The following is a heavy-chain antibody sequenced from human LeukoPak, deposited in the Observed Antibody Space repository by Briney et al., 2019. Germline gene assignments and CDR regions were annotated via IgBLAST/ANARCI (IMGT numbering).Heavy chain of an antibody. J-gene: IGHJ4*02. V-gene: IGHV3-66*01. D-gene: IGHD6-19*01. Sequence: GGSLRLSCAASGFSVSGHYMSWVRQAPGKGLGWVSVLYSGGDTYYADSVKGRFTISRDTSKNTLYLQMNGLRAEDTAVYYCARGNTGYSSAWGRDFDYWGQGTLVTVSS. CDR1: GFSVSGHY. CDR2: LYSGGDT. CDR3: ARGNTGYSSAWGRDFDY.